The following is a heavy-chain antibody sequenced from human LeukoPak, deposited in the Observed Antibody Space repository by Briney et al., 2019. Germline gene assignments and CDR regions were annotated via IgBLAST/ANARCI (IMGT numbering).Heavy chain of an antibody. J-gene: IGHJ5*02. CDR3: ARGLVRGVIIIDGFDP. Sequence: SETLSLTCTVPGGSISSGGYYWSWIRQHPGKGLEWIGYIYYGGSTYYNPSLKSRVTISVDTSKNQFSLKLSSVTAADTAVYYCARGLVRGVIIIDGFDPWGQGTLVTVSS. CDR1: GGSISSGGYY. D-gene: IGHD3-10*01. CDR2: IYYGGST. V-gene: IGHV4-31*03.